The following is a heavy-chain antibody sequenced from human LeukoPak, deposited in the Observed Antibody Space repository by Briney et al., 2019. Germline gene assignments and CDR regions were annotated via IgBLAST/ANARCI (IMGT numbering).Heavy chain of an antibody. CDR1: GGSTSSYY. CDR2: IYYSGST. CDR3: ARDSLATLDY. V-gene: IGHV4-59*01. Sequence: SETLSLTCTVSGGSTSSYYWSWIRQPPGKGLEWIGYIYYSGSTNYNPSLKSRVTISVDTSKNQFSLKLSSVTAADTAVYYCARDSLATLDYWGQGTLVTVSS. D-gene: IGHD5-12*01. J-gene: IGHJ4*02.